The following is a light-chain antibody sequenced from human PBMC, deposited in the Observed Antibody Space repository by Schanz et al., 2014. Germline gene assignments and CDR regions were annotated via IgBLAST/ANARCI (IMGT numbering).Light chain of an antibody. V-gene: IGKV3-15*01. J-gene: IGKJ1*01. CDR2: GAS. Sequence: EIVVTQSPANLSVSPGERATLSCRASQSVSSNLAWYQQKPGQAPRLLIYGASTRATGIPARFSGGGSGTDFTLTISSLQSEDFAVYYCQQYHTSRTFGQGTKVEIK. CDR1: QSVSSN. CDR3: QQYHTSRT.